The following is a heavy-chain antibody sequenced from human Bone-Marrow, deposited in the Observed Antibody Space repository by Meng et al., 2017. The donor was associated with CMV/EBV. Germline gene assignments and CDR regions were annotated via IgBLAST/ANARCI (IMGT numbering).Heavy chain of an antibody. V-gene: IGHV4-30-4*08. J-gene: IGHJ4*02. CDR1: GGSISSGDYY. D-gene: IGHD2-21*01. CDR3: ARSIQAYCGGDCYSRYFDY. CDR2: IYYSGST. Sequence: SETLSLTCTVSGGSISSGDYYWSWIRQPPGKGLEWTGYIYYSGSTYYNPSLKSRVTISVDTSKNQFSLKLSSVTAADTAVYYCARSIQAYCGGDCYSRYFDYWGQGKLVTVS.